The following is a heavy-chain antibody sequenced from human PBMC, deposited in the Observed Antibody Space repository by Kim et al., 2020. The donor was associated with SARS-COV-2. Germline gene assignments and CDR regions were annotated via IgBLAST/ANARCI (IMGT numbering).Heavy chain of an antibody. D-gene: IGHD6-19*01. J-gene: IGHJ6*01. CDR2: AYYIGNT. CDR3: ARQQRYSSGWYVAFYY. CDR1: GCSLSSSSYY. V-gene: IGHV4-39*01. Sequence: SETLSRTCTVSGCSLSSSSYYWGWIRQPPGKGLEWIGTAYYIGNTYYNPSLKSRVTISVDTSKNQFSLKLGSVTAADTAAYYYARQQRYSSGWYVAFYY.